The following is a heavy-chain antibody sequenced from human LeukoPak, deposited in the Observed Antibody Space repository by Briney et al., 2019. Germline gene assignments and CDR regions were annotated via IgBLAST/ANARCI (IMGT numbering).Heavy chain of an antibody. CDR1: GGTFSSYA. CDR2: IIPIFGTA. D-gene: IGHD3-10*01. J-gene: IGHJ5*02. CDR3: AQDRGLNWFDP. Sequence: GASVKVSCKASGGTFSSYAISWVRQAPGQGLEWMGGIIPIFGTANYAQKFQGRVTITADESTSTAYMELSSLRSEDTAVYCCAQDRGLNWFDPWGQGTLVTVSS. V-gene: IGHV1-69*13.